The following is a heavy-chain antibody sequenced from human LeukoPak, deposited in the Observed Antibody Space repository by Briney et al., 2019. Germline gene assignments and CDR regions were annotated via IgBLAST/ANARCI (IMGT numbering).Heavy chain of an antibody. CDR3: AKLSSGSLYFDY. J-gene: IGHJ4*02. Sequence: GGSLRLSCAASGFTFSSYAMHWVRQAPGKGLEWVSAISGSGGSTYYADSVKGRFTISRDNSKNTLYLQMNSLRAQDTAVYYCAKLSSGSLYFDYWGQGTLVTVSS. CDR1: GFTFSSYA. V-gene: IGHV3-23*01. D-gene: IGHD1-26*01. CDR2: ISGSGGST.